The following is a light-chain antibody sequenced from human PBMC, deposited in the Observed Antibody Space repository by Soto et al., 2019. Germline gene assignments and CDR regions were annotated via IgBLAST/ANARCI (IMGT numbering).Light chain of an antibody. Sequence: DIQLTQSPSFLSASVGDRVTVTCRDSQGISSYLAWYQQKPGKPPKLLIYAASTLQSGVPSRFSGSGSGTEFTLTISSLQPEDFATYYCQQLSRYPLTFGQGTKVEIK. CDR3: QQLSRYPLT. CDR2: AAS. CDR1: QGISSY. J-gene: IGKJ1*01. V-gene: IGKV1-9*01.